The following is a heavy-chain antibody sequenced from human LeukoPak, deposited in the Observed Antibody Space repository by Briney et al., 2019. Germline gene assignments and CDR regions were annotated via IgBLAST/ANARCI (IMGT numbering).Heavy chain of an antibody. CDR2: INHSGST. Sequence: SETLSLTCAVYGGSFSGYYWSWIRQPPGKGLEWIGEINHSGSTNYNPSLKSRVTISVDTSKNQFSLKLSSVTAADTAVYYCVRGYPRPFDYWGQGTLVTVSS. CDR3: VRGYPRPFDY. V-gene: IGHV4-34*01. CDR1: GGSFSGYY. D-gene: IGHD3-16*02. J-gene: IGHJ4*02.